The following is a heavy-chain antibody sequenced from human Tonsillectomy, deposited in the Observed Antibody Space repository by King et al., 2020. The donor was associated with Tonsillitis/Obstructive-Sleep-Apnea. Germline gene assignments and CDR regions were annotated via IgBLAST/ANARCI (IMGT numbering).Heavy chain of an antibody. D-gene: IGHD3-3*01. J-gene: IGHJ6*03. CDR3: AREALYYDFWSGYQIHYMDV. V-gene: IGHV3-30*04. CDR1: GFTFSSYA. CDR2: ISYDGSNK. Sequence: VQLVESGGGVVQPGRSLRLSCAASGFTFSSYAMHWVRQAPGKGLEWVAVISYDGSNKYYADSVKGRFTISRDNSKKTLYLQMNSLRAEDTAVYYCAREALYYDFWSGYQIHYMDVWGKGTTVTLSS.